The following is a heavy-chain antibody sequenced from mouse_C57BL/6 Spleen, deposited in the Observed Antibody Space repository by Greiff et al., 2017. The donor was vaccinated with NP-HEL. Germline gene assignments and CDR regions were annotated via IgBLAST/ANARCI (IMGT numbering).Heavy chain of an antibody. J-gene: IGHJ4*01. D-gene: IGHD1-1*01. V-gene: IGHV14-4*01. Sequence: VQLQQSGAELVRPGASVKLSCTASGFNITDDYMHWVKQRPEQGLEWIGWIDPENGDTEYASKFQGKATITADTSSNTAYLQLSSLTSEDTAVYYCTTVHYYGSSWDAMDYWGQGTSVTVSS. CDR2: IDPENGDT. CDR1: GFNITDDY. CDR3: TTVHYYGSSWDAMDY.